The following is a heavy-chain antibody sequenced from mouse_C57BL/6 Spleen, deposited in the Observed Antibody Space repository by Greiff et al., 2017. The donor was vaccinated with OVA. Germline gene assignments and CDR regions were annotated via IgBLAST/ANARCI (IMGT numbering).Heavy chain of an antibody. V-gene: IGHV5-16*01. CDR2: INYDGSST. CDR3: ARPGSSWYFDV. Sequence: EVKVVESEGGLVQPGSSMKLSCTASGFTFSDYYMAWVRQVPEKGLEWVANINYDGSSTYYLDSLKSRFIISRDNAKNILYLQMSSLKSEDTATYYCARPGSSWYFDVWGTGTTVTVSS. D-gene: IGHD1-1*01. CDR1: GFTFSDYY. J-gene: IGHJ1*03.